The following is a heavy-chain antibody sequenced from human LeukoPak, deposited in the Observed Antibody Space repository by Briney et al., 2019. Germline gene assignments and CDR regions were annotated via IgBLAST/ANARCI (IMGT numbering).Heavy chain of an antibody. J-gene: IGHJ6*03. D-gene: IGHD3-10*01. CDR3: AKDLGLYGSGSYYNSGYYYYYMDV. CDR1: GFTVSSNY. V-gene: IGHV3-53*01. CDR2: IYSGGST. Sequence: GGSLRLSCAASGFTVSSNYMSWVRQAPGKGLEWVSVIYSGGSTYYADSVKGRFTISRDNSKNTLYLQMNSLRAEDTAVYYCAKDLGLYGSGSYYNSGYYYYYMDVWGKGTTVTISS.